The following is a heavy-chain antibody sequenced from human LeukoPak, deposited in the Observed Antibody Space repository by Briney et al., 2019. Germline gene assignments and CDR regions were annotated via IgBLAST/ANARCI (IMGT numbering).Heavy chain of an antibody. V-gene: IGHV4-34*01. Sequence: PSETLSLTCVVYGGSFSGYYWNWIRQPPGKGLEWIGYIYHSGSTYYNPSLKSRVTISVDRSKNQFSLKLSSVTAADTAVYYCARVVAATRIDYWGQGTLVTVSS. CDR2: IYHSGST. CDR1: GGSFSGYY. J-gene: IGHJ4*02. D-gene: IGHD2-15*01. CDR3: ARVVAATRIDY.